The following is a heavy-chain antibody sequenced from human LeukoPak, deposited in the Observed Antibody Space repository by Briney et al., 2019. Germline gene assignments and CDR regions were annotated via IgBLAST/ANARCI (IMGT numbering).Heavy chain of an antibody. CDR1: GFTFSSYS. Sequence: GGSLRLSCAASGFTFSSYSMNWVRQAPGKGLEWVSSISSSSSYIYYADSVKGRLTISRDNAKNSLYLQMNSLRAEDTAVYYCAREAFYYYGMDVWGQGTTVTVSS. V-gene: IGHV3-21*01. CDR3: AREAFYYYGMDV. CDR2: ISSSSSYI. J-gene: IGHJ6*02.